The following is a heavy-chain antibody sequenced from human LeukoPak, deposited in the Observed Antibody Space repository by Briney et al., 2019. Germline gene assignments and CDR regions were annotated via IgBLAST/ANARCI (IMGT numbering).Heavy chain of an antibody. V-gene: IGHV3-7*01. J-gene: IGHJ4*02. Sequence: GGSLRVSCTASGFTFSSYWMSWVRQAPGKGLEWVANIKQDGSEKYYVDSVKGRFTISRDNAKNSLYLQMNSLRAEDTAVYYCAAPIDYYDSSGYRDYWGQGTLVTVSS. D-gene: IGHD3-22*01. CDR3: AAPIDYYDSSGYRDY. CDR1: GFTFSSYW. CDR2: IKQDGSEK.